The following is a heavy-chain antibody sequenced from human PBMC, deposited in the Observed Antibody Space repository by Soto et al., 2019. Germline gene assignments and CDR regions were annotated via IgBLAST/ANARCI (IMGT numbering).Heavy chain of an antibody. CDR2: INAGNGNT. CDR3: ARDPSYYSMDV. J-gene: IGHJ6*02. Sequence: QVQLVQSGAEEKKPGASVKVSCKASGYTFTSYAMHWVRQAPGQRLEWMGGINAGNGNTKYSQKFQGRVTITRDTPASTASLELSSLRSEDTVVYYCARDPSYYSMDVWGQWTTVTAAS. V-gene: IGHV1-3*05. CDR1: GYTFTSYA.